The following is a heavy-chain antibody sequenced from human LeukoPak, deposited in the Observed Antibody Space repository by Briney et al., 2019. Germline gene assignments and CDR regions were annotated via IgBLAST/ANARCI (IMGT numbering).Heavy chain of an antibody. CDR1: GGSISSSSYY. V-gene: IGHV4-39*07. CDR3: AREALLYCSSTSCFTGWFDP. CDR2: IYYSVST. D-gene: IGHD2-2*02. J-gene: IGHJ5*02. Sequence: SETLSLTCTVSGGSISSSSYYWGWIRQPPGKGLEWIGSIYYSVSTYYNPSLKSRVTISVDTSKNQFSLKLSSVTAADTAVYYCAREALLYCSSTSCFTGWFDPWGQGTLVTVSS.